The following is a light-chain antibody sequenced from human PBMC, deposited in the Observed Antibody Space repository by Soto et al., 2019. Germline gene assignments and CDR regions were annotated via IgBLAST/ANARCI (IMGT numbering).Light chain of an antibody. CDR1: QTVSSN. J-gene: IGKJ1*01. Sequence: EIVMTQSPATLSVSPGERPTLSCRASQTVSSNLAWYQQKPGQAPRLLIYATSTRAPGIPARFSGSGSGTEFTLTISSLQSEDFAVYYCQQYNNGWTFGQGTRVEIK. V-gene: IGKV3-15*01. CDR3: QQYNNGWT. CDR2: ATS.